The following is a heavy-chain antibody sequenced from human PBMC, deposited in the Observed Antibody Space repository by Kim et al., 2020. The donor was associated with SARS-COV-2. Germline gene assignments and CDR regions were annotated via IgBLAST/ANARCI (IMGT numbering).Heavy chain of an antibody. CDR3: ARQVGDWFDP. V-gene: IGHV4-39*01. J-gene: IGHJ5*02. CDR2: IYYSGST. D-gene: IGHD1-26*01. CDR1: GGSISSSSYY. Sequence: SETLSLTCTVSGGSISSSSYYWGWIRQPPGKGLEWIGSIYYSGSTYYNPSLKSRVTISVDTSKNQFSLKLSSVTAADTAVYYCARQVGDWFDPWGQGTLVTVSS.